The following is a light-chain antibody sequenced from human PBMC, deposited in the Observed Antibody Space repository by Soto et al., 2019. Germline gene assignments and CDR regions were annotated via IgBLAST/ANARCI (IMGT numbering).Light chain of an antibody. CDR1: QSVTSNA. J-gene: IGKJ4*01. Sequence: EIVLTQSSATLSLSPGERATLPCRASQSVTSNALAWYQQKPGQAPRLLIYGVSSRATGIPDRFSGSGSGTDFTLTISSLEPEDFAVYYCQHRSNWLAFGGGTKVDIK. CDR3: QHRSNWLA. V-gene: IGKV3D-20*02. CDR2: GVS.